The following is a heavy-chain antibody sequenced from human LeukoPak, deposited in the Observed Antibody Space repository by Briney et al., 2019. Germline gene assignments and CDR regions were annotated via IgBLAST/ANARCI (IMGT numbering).Heavy chain of an antibody. D-gene: IGHD6-13*01. J-gene: IGHJ2*01. CDR2: IYYSGST. CDR1: GGSISSSSYY. CDR3: ARDRSPQQLVTWYFDL. Sequence: SETLSLTCTVSGGSISSSSYYWGWIRQPPGKGLEWIGSIYYSGSTYYNPSLKSRVTISVDTSKDQFSLKLSSVPAADTAVYYCARDRSPQQLVTWYFDLWGRGTLVTVSS. V-gene: IGHV4-39*07.